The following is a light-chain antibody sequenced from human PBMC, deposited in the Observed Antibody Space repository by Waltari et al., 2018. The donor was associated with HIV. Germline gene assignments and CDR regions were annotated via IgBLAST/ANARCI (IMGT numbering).Light chain of an antibody. J-gene: IGLJ3*02. V-gene: IGLV1-40*01. CDR1: TSNIGAGYD. CDR3: QSYDSSLSVNWV. CDR2: GNN. Sequence: QSVLTQTPSVSGAPGQRVTISCTGITSNIGAGYDVHWYQHLPGTAPKLLIYGNNNRPSGVPDRFSGSRSGTSSSLAITGLQAEDEAVYYCQSYDSSLSVNWVFGGGTKLTVL.